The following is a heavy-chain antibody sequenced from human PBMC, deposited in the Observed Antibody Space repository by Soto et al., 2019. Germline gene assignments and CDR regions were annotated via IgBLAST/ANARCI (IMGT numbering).Heavy chain of an antibody. CDR1: GFTVSGNS. J-gene: IGHJ4*02. CDR2: IYNGGGT. Sequence: EVQLVETGGGLIQPGGSLRLPCAAPGFTVSGNSMSWVRQAPGKGLEWVSVIYNGGGTYYADSVKGRFTISRDNSKNTLYLQMNSLRAEDTAVYYCASTHGSSYDYWGQGTLVTVSS. V-gene: IGHV3-53*02. D-gene: IGHD6-6*01. CDR3: ASTHGSSYDY.